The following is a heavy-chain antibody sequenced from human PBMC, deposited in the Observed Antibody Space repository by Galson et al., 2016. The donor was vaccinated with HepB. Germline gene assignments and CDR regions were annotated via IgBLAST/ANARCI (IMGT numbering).Heavy chain of an antibody. Sequence: PALVKPTQTLTLTCTFSGFSLSTTGVGVGWIRQPPGKAPEWLALIDWDDDKYYSTSLKTRLTISKDTSKNQVVLTMTNMDPVDTATYYCARSLRYDSSGYSPAGNYYYGMDVWGQGTTVTVSS. V-gene: IGHV2-70*01. CDR1: GFSLSTTGVG. CDR2: IDWDDDK. D-gene: IGHD3-22*01. J-gene: IGHJ6*02. CDR3: ARSLRYDSSGYSPAGNYYYGMDV.